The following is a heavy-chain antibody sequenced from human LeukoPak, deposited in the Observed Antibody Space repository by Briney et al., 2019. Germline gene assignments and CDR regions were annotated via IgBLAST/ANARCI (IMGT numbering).Heavy chain of an antibody. J-gene: IGHJ6*02. V-gene: IGHV1-8*01. CDR3: ARGPTGVDSYTMDV. CDR2: MNPNSGST. Sequence: PEASVKVSCKTSGYTFTNYDINWVRQATGQGLEWMAWMNPNSGSTAYAQKFQGRVTMTKNTSISTAYMELSSLRSEDTAVYYCARGPTGVDSYTMDVWGQGTTVTVSS. D-gene: IGHD7-27*01. CDR1: GYTFTNYD.